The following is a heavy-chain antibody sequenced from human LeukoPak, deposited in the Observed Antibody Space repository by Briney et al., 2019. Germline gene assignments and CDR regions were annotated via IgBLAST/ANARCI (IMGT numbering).Heavy chain of an antibody. J-gene: IGHJ4*02. D-gene: IGHD3-16*01. CDR3: ARGYYFDY. CDR2: ISGSGT. Sequence: GGSLRLSCAASGFTFSSYAMSWVRQAPGKGLEWVSGISGSGTSYADSGKGRFTISRDNSKNTLYLQMNSLRAEDTAVYYCARGYYFDYWGQGTLVTVSS. V-gene: IGHV3-23*01. CDR1: GFTFSSYA.